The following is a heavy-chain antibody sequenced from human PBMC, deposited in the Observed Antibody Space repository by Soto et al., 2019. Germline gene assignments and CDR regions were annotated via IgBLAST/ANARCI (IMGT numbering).Heavy chain of an antibody. CDR3: AGGDILAGFRGYSYGPVDY. J-gene: IGHJ4*02. V-gene: IGHV5-51*01. D-gene: IGHD5-18*01. CDR2: IYPGDSDT. Sequence: PGESLKISCKGSGYSFTSYWIGWVRQMPGKGLEWMGIIYPGDSDTRYSPSFQGQVTISADKSISTAYMQWNSLKASDTAMYYCAGGDILAGFRGYSYGPVDYWGQGTLVTVSS. CDR1: GYSFTSYW.